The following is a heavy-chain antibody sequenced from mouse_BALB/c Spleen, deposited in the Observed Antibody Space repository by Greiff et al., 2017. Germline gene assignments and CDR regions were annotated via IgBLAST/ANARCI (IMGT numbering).Heavy chain of an antibody. Sequence: QVQLQQSGAELMKPGASVKISCKATGYTFSSYWIEWVKQRPGHGLEWIGEILPGSGSTNYNEKFKGKATFTADTSSNTAYMQLSSLTSEDSAVYYCAGYDGHGGFAYWGQGTLVTVSA. V-gene: IGHV1-9*01. CDR1: GYTFSSYW. CDR3: AGYDGHGGFAY. CDR2: ILPGSGST. J-gene: IGHJ3*01. D-gene: IGHD2-3*01.